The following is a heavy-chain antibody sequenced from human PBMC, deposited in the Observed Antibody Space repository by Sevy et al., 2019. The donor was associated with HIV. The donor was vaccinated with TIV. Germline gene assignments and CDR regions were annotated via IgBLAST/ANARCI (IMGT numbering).Heavy chain of an antibody. D-gene: IGHD3-22*01. V-gene: IGHV3-9*01. CDR1: GFTFDDYA. Sequence: GGSLRLSCAASGFTFDDYAMHWVRQAPGKGLEWVSGISWNSGSIGYADSVKGRFTISRDNAKNSLYLQMNSLRAEDTALYYCAKDTAPHYYDSSGQYYYYGMDVWGQGTTVTVSS. CDR2: ISWNSGSI. J-gene: IGHJ6*02. CDR3: AKDTAPHYYDSSGQYYYYGMDV.